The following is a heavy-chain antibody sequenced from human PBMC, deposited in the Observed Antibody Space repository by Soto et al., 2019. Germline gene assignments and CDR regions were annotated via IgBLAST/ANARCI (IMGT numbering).Heavy chain of an antibody. CDR2: IKQDGNEK. D-gene: IGHD3-16*01. CDR1: GFTFSSHW. Sequence: EVQLVESGGGLVQPGGSLRLSCAASGFTFSSHWMTWVRQAPGKGLEWVANIKQDGNEKYYVDSMKGRITISRDNAKNSLYLQTNTLIAEDTAVYYCARGGLGELNNWGQGTLVTVSS. J-gene: IGHJ4*02. CDR3: ARGGLGELNN. V-gene: IGHV3-7*05.